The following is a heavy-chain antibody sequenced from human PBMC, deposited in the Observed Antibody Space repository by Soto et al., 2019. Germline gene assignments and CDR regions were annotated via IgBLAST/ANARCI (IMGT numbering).Heavy chain of an antibody. CDR3: ARVPLDGYNVGLYFDY. J-gene: IGHJ4*02. CDR2: IIPIFGTA. D-gene: IGHD5-12*01. Sequence: SVKVSCKASGGTFSSYAISWVRQAPGQGLEWMGGIIPIFGTANYAQKFQGRVTITADESTSTAYMELSSLRSEDTAVYYCARVPLDGYNVGLYFDYWGQGTLVTVSS. CDR1: GGTFSSYA. V-gene: IGHV1-69*13.